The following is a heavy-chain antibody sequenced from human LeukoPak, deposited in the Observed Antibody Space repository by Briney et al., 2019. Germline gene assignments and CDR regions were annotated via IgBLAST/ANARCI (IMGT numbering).Heavy chain of an antibody. CDR1: GGSLSGYY. V-gene: IGHV4-34*01. D-gene: IGHD1-26*01. Sequence: SETLSLTCAVYGGSLSGYYWSWIRQPPGKGLEWIGEINHSGSTNYNPSLKSRVTISVDTSKNQFSLKLSSVTAADTAEYYCARASLEIVGATKRFDYWGQGTLVTVSS. CDR3: ARASLEIVGATKRFDY. J-gene: IGHJ4*02. CDR2: INHSGST.